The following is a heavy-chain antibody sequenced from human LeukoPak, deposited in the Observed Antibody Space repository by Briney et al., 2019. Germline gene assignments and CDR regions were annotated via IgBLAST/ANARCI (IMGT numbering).Heavy chain of an antibody. CDR3: ARGLYYDFWSGYSTAFDI. J-gene: IGHJ3*02. Sequence: SETLSLTCAVYGGSFSGYYWSWIRQPPGEGLGWMGEINHSGSTNYNPSLKSRVTISVDTSKNQFSLKLSSVTAADTAVYYCARGLYYDFWSGYSTAFDIWGQGTMVTVSS. V-gene: IGHV4-34*01. CDR1: GGSFSGYY. D-gene: IGHD3-3*01. CDR2: INHSGST.